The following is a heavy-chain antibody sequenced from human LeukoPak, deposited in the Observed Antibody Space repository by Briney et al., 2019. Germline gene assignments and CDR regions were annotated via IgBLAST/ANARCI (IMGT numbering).Heavy chain of an antibody. J-gene: IGHJ3*02. D-gene: IGHD3-22*01. CDR3: ARENVDTYYYDSSGYHDAFDI. CDR1: GGTFSSYA. CDR2: IIPIFGTA. Sequence: ASVKVSSKASGGTFSSYAISWVRQAPGQGLEWMGGIIPIFGTANYAQKFQGRVTITTDESTSTAYMELSSLRSEDTAVYYCARENVDTYYYDSSGYHDAFDIWGQGTMVTVSS. V-gene: IGHV1-69*05.